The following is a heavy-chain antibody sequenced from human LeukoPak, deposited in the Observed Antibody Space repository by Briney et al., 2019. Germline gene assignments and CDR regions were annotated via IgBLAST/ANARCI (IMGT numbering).Heavy chain of an antibody. CDR2: ISGSGGST. J-gene: IGHJ4*02. V-gene: IGHV3-23*01. CDR3: AKMVRGVHYYFDY. CDR1: GFTFSSYA. Sequence: GGSLRLSCAASGFTFSSYAMSWVPQAPGKGLEWVSAISGSGGSTYYADSVKGRFTISRDNSKNTLYLQMNSLRAEDTAVYYCAKMVRGVHYYFDYWGQGTLVTVSS. D-gene: IGHD3-10*01.